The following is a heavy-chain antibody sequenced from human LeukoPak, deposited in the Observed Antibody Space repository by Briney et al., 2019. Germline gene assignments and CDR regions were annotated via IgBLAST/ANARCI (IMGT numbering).Heavy chain of an antibody. CDR1: GFTFGDYA. CDR2: IRSKAYGGTT. CDR3: TTNRWAYCSSTSCYAHYYYYGMDV. J-gene: IGHJ6*02. Sequence: GGSLRLSCTASGFTFGDYAMSWFRQAPGKGLEWVGFIRSKAYGGTTEYAASVKGRFTISRDDSKSIAYLQMNSLKTEDTAVYYCTTNRWAYCSSTSCYAHYYYYGMDVWGQGTTVTVSS. V-gene: IGHV3-49*03. D-gene: IGHD2-2*01.